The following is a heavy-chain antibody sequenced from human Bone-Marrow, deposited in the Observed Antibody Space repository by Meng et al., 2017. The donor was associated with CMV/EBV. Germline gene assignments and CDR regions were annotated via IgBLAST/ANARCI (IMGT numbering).Heavy chain of an antibody. CDR2: ISSSSSYI. CDR3: ARDTTVMRYYDLWSGYPHGMDV. CDR1: GFTFSSYS. Sequence: GGSLRLSCAASGFTFSSYSMNWVRQAPGKGLEWVSSISSSSSYIYYADSVKGRFTISRDNAKNSLYLQMNSLRAEETAVYYCARDTTVMRYYDLWSGYPHGMDVWGQGTTVTVSS. J-gene: IGHJ6*02. V-gene: IGHV3-21*01. D-gene: IGHD3-3*01.